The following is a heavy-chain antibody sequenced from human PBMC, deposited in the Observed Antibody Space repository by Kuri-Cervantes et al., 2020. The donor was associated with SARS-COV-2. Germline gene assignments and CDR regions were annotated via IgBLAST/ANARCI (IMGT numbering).Heavy chain of an antibody. CDR3: AKNIAVAARRAEYFQH. Sequence: GESLKISCAASGFTFSSYGMHWVRQAPGKGLEWVAVIWYDGSNKYYADSVKGRFTISRDNSKNTLYLQMNSLRAEDTAVYYCAKNIAVAARRAEYFQHWGQGTLVTVSS. J-gene: IGHJ1*01. CDR1: GFTFSSYG. V-gene: IGHV3-33*06. CDR2: IWYDGSNK. D-gene: IGHD6-19*01.